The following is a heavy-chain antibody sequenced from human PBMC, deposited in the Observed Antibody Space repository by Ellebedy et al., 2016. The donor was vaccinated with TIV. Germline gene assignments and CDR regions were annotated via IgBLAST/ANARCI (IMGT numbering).Heavy chain of an antibody. CDR2: MNPNSGNT. J-gene: IGHJ3*02. CDR3: ARHYYDSSGLRLRAFDI. CDR1: GYTFTSYD. D-gene: IGHD3-22*01. V-gene: IGHV1-8*01. Sequence: ASVKVSCXASGYTFTSYDINWVRQATGQGLEWMGWMNPNSGNTGYAQKFQGRVTMTRNTSISTAYMELSSLRSEDTAVYYCARHYYDSSGLRLRAFDIWGQGTMVTVSS.